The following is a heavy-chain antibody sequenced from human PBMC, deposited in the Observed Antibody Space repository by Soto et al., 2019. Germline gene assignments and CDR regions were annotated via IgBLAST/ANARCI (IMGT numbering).Heavy chain of an antibody. V-gene: IGHV1-3*01. CDR2: IDGVDDNT. CDR3: ARATVGNCSGGRCVFDH. D-gene: IGHD2-15*01. Sequence: QVPLVQSRAEVRQPAASVKVSCKASGYSLFTYAIDGVRQAPGKRFEWMGWIDGVDDNTKYSQRFQGRVTITRGTTACTVYMELSSLRSEETAVYYFARATVGNCSGGRCVFDHWGPGTLVAVSS. J-gene: IGHJ4*02. CDR1: GYSLFTYA.